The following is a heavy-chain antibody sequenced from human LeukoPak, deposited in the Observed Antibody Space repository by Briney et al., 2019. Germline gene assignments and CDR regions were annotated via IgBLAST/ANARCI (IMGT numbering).Heavy chain of an antibody. CDR2: ISSSSSYI. CDR3: ARGQASDFDY. Sequence: GGSLRLSCAASGFTFSSYAMHWVRQAPGKGLEWVSSISSSSSYIYYADSVKGRFTISRDNAKNSLYLQMNSLRAEDTAVYYCARGQASDFDYWGQGTLVTVSS. CDR1: GFTFSSYA. V-gene: IGHV3-21*01. J-gene: IGHJ4*02.